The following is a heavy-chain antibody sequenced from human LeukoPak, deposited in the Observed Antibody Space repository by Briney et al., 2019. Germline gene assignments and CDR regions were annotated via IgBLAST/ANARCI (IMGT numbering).Heavy chain of an antibody. CDR3: AGVHSGSYYSSIDYYYYYYMDV. D-gene: IGHD3-10*01. V-gene: IGHV1-69*13. CDR1: GGTFSSYA. Sequence: SVKVSCKASGGTFSSYAISWVRQAPGQGLEWMGGITPIFGTANYAQKFQGRVTMTADESTSTAYMELSSLRSEDTAVYYCAGVHSGSYYSSIDYYYYYYMDVWGKGTTVTVSS. J-gene: IGHJ6*03. CDR2: ITPIFGTA.